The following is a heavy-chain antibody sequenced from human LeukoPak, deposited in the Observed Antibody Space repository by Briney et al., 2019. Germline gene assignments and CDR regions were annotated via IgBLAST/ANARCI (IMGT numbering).Heavy chain of an antibody. CDR3: ARLTYGDYAFDS. CDR2: IYSGGST. D-gene: IGHD4-17*01. J-gene: IGHJ3*02. Sequence: GGSLRLSCAASGFTVSSNYMSWVRQAPGKGLEWVSVIYSGGSTYYADSVKGRFTISRDNSKNTPYLQMNSLRAEDTAVYYCARLTYGDYAFDSWGQGTMGTVSA. V-gene: IGHV3-66*01. CDR1: GFTVSSNY.